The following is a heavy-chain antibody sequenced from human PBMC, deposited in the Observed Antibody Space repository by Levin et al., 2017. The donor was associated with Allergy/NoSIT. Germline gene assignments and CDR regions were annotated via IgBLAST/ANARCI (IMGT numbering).Heavy chain of an antibody. V-gene: IGHV3-23*01. Sequence: SCAASGFTFTSYAMNWVRQAPGKGLEWVAVISASGASTYYADSVKGRFTISRDNSMNTVFLQMNSPRAEDTAIYYCAKDGPYSGYDNSWFDYWGQGTLVTVSS. J-gene: IGHJ4*02. CDR3: AKDGPYSGYDNSWFDY. D-gene: IGHD5-12*01. CDR1: GFTFTSYA. CDR2: ISASGAST.